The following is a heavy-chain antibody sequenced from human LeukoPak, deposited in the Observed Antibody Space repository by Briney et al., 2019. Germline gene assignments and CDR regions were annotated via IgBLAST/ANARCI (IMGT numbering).Heavy chain of an antibody. D-gene: IGHD4-17*01. Sequence: GGSLRLSCAASGFNFRSYGMQWVRQAPGTGLEWVAVIWYDGSNKYYADSVKGRFTISRDNSKNTLYLQMNSLRAEDTAVYYCARDLSRTTALDYWGQGTLVTVSS. CDR1: GFNFRSYG. V-gene: IGHV3-33*01. CDR2: IWYDGSNK. CDR3: ARDLSRTTALDY. J-gene: IGHJ4*02.